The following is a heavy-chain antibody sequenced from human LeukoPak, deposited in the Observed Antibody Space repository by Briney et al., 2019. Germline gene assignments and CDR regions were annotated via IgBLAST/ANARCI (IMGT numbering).Heavy chain of an antibody. J-gene: IGHJ6*03. CDR2: VPYDGSNK. D-gene: IGHD3-3*01. CDR3: ARQAHWSGYYSTGYYYYYMDV. V-gene: IGHV3-30*02. Sequence: GGSLRLSCAASGFTFNLYGMHWVRQAPGKGLEWVAFVPYDGSNKYYADSVKGRFTISRDNSKNTLYLQVSSLRNEDTAVYYCARQAHWSGYYSTGYYYYYMDVWGQGTTATVSS. CDR1: GFTFNLYG.